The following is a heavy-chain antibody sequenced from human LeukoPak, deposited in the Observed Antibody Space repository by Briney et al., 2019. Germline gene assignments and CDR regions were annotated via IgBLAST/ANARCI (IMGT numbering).Heavy chain of an antibody. CDR1: GFTLSNFA. Sequence: GGSLRLSCATSGFTLSNFAMHWVRQAPGKGLEYVSAMSSDGGTTYYANSVKGRFTMSRDKSKNAVYLQMGSLRPDDMAVYYCARGGSLSAYDSWGQGTLVTVSS. CDR3: ARGGSLSAYDS. D-gene: IGHD2/OR15-2a*01. J-gene: IGHJ4*02. CDR2: MSSDGGTT. V-gene: IGHV3-64*01.